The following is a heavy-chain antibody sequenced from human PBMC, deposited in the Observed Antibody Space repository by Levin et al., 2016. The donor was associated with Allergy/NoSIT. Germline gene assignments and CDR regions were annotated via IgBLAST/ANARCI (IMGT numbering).Heavy chain of an antibody. CDR1: GGSISSYY. D-gene: IGHD1-26*01. CDR2: IYYSGST. V-gene: IGHV4-59*01. CDR3: ARDRYSGSYGSFDY. Sequence: LRLSCTVSGGSISSYYWSWIRQPPGKGLEWIGYIYYSGSTNYNPSLKSRVTISVDTSKNQFSLKLSSVTAADTTVYYCARDRYSGSYGSFDYWGQGTLVTVSS. J-gene: IGHJ4*02.